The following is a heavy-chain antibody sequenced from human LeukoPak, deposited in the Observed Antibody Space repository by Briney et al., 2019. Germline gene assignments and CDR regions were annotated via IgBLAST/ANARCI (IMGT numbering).Heavy chain of an antibody. CDR1: GFTFSDHH. CDR2: SRNKANSYTT. CDR3: QEKYFDY. V-gene: IGHV3-72*01. J-gene: IGHJ4*02. Sequence: GGSLRLSCAASGFTFSDHHMDWVRQAPGKGLEWVGRSRNKANSYTTEYAASVKGRFTISRDDSKNTLYLQMNSLRPEDTAVYYCQEKYFDYWGQGTLVTVSS.